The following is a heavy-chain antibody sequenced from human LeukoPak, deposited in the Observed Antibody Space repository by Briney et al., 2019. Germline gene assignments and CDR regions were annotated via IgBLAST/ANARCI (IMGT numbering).Heavy chain of an antibody. Sequence: GGSLRLSCAASEFIFSSYAMSWVRQAPGKGLEWVSAISASGTSIYYADSVKGRFTISRDNSRNTQYLQINSLRAEDTAVYYCAQRSTGGYFDYWGQGTLVTVSS. D-gene: IGHD2-8*02. J-gene: IGHJ4*02. CDR1: EFIFSSYA. V-gene: IGHV3-23*01. CDR3: AQRSTGGYFDY. CDR2: ISASGTSI.